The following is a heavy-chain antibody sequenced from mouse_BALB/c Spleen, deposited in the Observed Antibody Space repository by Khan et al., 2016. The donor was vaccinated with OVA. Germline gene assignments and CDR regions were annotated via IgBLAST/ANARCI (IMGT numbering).Heavy chain of an antibody. CDR1: GYSITSDYA. V-gene: IGHV3-2*02. Sequence: EVQLQESGPGLVKPSQSLSLTCTVTGYSITSDYAWNWIRQFPGNKLEWMGFISYSGNTKYNPSLKSRISLTRDTSKNQFFLQLNSVTPEDTATDYCARVYGGDFDYWGQGTTLIVSS. CDR2: ISYSGNT. CDR3: ARVYGGDFDY. J-gene: IGHJ2*01. D-gene: IGHD2-10*02.